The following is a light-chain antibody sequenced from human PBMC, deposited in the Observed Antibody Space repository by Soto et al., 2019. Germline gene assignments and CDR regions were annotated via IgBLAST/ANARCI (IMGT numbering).Light chain of an antibody. Sequence: DIVLTQSPATLSLSPGERATLSCRASQSVSSYLAWYQQKPGQAPRLLIYDASNRATGIPARFSGSGSGIDFTLTISSLEPEDFAVYYCQQRSNWPQLTFGGGTKVEIK. J-gene: IGKJ4*01. V-gene: IGKV3-11*01. CDR2: DAS. CDR3: QQRSNWPQLT. CDR1: QSVSSY.